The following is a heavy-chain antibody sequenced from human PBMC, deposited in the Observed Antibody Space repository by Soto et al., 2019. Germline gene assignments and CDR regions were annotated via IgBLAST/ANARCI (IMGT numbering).Heavy chain of an antibody. V-gene: IGHV3-30*18. J-gene: IGHJ6*02. Sequence: QVQLVESGGGVVQPGRSLRLSCAASGFTFSSYGMHWVRQAPGKGLEWVAVISYDGSNKYYADSVKGRFTISRDNSKNTLYLQMSSLRAEDTAVYYCAKVVLRWAVAGPYGMDVWGQGTTVTVSS. CDR3: AKVVLRWAVAGPYGMDV. CDR2: ISYDGSNK. CDR1: GFTFSSYG. D-gene: IGHD6-13*01.